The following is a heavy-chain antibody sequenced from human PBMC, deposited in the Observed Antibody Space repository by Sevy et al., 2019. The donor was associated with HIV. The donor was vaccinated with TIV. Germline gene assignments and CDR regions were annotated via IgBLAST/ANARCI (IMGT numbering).Heavy chain of an antibody. J-gene: IGHJ5*02. D-gene: IGHD2-2*01. CDR3: TRSPPIVVVPGAPSWFDP. V-gene: IGHV4-34*01. Sequence: SESLSLTCAVHGGSFSGYYWNWIRQPPGKGLEWIGEINHSGSTNYNPSLKSRVTISVDTSKNQFHLKLSYVTAAATAVNYCTRSPPIVVVPGAPSWFDPWGQGTLVTVSS. CDR1: GGSFSGYY. CDR2: INHSGST.